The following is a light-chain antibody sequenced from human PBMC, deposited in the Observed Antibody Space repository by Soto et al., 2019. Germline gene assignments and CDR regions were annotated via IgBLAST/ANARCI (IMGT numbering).Light chain of an antibody. CDR3: LQGSHWPPYT. CDR2: KVS. V-gene: IGKV2-30*01. J-gene: IGKJ2*01. CDR1: QSLLSSDGNTY. Sequence: DVVMTQSPLSLPVTLGQPASISCRSSQSLLSSDGNTYLNWFQQRPGQSPRRLIYKVSNRDSGVPDRFSGSVSGTDFTLKISRVEAEDVGVYYCLQGSHWPPYTVGQGTKLEIK.